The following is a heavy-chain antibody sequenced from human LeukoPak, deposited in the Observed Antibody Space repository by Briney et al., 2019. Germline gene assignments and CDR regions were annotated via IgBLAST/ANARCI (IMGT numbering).Heavy chain of an antibody. CDR3: TSPPLGYCSTTSCLKYFEQ. V-gene: IGHV3-11*04. D-gene: IGHD2-2*01. CDR1: GFTFSDYY. CDR2: ISSSGSII. Sequence: GGSLRLSCAASGFTFSDYYMSWIRQAPGKGLEWVSYISSSGSIIDYADSVRGRFTISRDNAKNSLYLQMNSLRAEDTAVYYCTSPPLGYCSTTSCLKYFEQGGQGTLVTVSS. J-gene: IGHJ1*01.